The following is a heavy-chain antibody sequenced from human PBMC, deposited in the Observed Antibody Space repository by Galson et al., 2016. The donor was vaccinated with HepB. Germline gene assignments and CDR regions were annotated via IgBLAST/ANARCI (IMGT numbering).Heavy chain of an antibody. CDR3: AHRLDGSVSCFDY. Sequence: PALVKPTQTLTLTCTFSGFSLGMSEVGVGWIRQSPGKALECLALTYWDNDKRYSPSLNNRLTITKDTSKTQVVLKMTNMDPVDTATYYCAHRLDGSVSCFDYWSQGTLVTVSS. V-gene: IGHV2-5*02. CDR2: TYWDNDK. CDR1: GFSLGMSEVG. D-gene: IGHD3-10*01. J-gene: IGHJ4*02.